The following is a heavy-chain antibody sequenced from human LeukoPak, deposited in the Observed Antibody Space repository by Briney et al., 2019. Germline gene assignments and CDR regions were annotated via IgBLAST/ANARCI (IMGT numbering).Heavy chain of an antibody. D-gene: IGHD2-2*02. CDR1: GFTFSSYW. V-gene: IGHV3-74*01. CDR2: INTDGSST. CDR3: ARDRSYGCSSTSCYTGWHDAFDI. J-gene: IGHJ3*02. Sequence: GGSLRLSCAVSGFTFSSYWMHWVRQVPGKGLVWVSRINTDGSSTSYADSVKGRFTTSRDNAKSTLYLQMNSLRAEDTAVYYCARDRSYGCSSTSCYTGWHDAFDIWGQGTMVTVSS.